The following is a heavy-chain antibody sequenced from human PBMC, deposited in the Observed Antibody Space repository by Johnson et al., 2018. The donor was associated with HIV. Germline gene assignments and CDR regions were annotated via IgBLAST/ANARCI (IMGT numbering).Heavy chain of an antibody. D-gene: IGHD6-19*01. J-gene: IGHJ3*02. Sequence: QVQLVESGGGVVQPGRSLRLSCAASGFTFSSYGMHWVRQAPGKGLEWVAVISYDGSKKYYADSVKGRFTISRDNSKNTLYLQMNSLRAEDTAVYYCAKDRAGGYSSGWYQAVINAFDIWGQGTMVTVSS. CDR3: AKDRAGGYSSGWYQAVINAFDI. V-gene: IGHV3-30*18. CDR2: ISYDGSKK. CDR1: GFTFSSYG.